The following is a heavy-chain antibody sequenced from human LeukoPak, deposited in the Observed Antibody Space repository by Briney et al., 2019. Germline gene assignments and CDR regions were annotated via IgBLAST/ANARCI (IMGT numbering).Heavy chain of an antibody. V-gene: IGHV4-61*02. CDR1: GGSISSGDYY. D-gene: IGHD2-2*01. Sequence: PSETLSLTCTVSGGSISSGDYYWSWIRQPAGKGLEWIGRIYTSGSTNYNPSLKSRVTMSVDTSKNQFSLKLSSVTAADTAVYYCARVYCSSTSCYPDAFDIWGQGTMVTVSS. CDR3: ARVYCSSTSCYPDAFDI. CDR2: IYTSGST. J-gene: IGHJ3*02.